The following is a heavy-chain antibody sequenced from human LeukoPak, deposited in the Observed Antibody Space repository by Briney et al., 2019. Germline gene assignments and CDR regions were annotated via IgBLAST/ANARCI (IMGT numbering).Heavy chain of an antibody. CDR3: XXXXXXXXXXXXXYYYYYMDV. CDR1: GYTFTGYY. CDR2: INPNSGGT. Sequence: ASVKVSCKASGYTFTGYYMHWVRQAPGQGLEWMGWINPNSGGTNYAQKFQGRVAMTRDTSISTAYMELSRLRSDDTAVYYWXXXXXXXXXXXXXYYYYYMDVWGKGTTVTISS. J-gene: IGHJ6*03. V-gene: IGHV1-2*02.